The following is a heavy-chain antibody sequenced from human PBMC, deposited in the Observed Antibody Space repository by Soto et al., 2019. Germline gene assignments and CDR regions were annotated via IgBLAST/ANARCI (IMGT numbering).Heavy chain of an antibody. CDR3: ARLPPPKTPRRPGMDV. D-gene: IGHD1-1*01. Sequence: QVQLVQSGAEVKKPGSSVKVSCKASGGTFSSYAISWVRQAPGQGLEWMGGIIPIFGTANYAQKFQGRVTITADESTSPAYMELSSLRSEDTAVYYCARLPPPKTPRRPGMDVWGQGTTVTVSS. CDR1: GGTFSSYA. J-gene: IGHJ6*02. CDR2: IIPIFGTA. V-gene: IGHV1-69*01.